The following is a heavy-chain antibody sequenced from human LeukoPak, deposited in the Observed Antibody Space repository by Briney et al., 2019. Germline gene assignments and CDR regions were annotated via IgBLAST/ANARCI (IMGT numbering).Heavy chain of an antibody. CDR1: GFTFSSYW. CDR2: IKQEGSEK. Sequence: GGSLRLSCAASGFTFSSYWMGWGREAPGEGLERVANIKQEGSEKYYVDSVKGRFTISRDNAKNSLYLQMNSLRAEDTAVYYCARDVYGMDVWGQGTTVTVSS. V-gene: IGHV3-7*01. CDR3: ARDVYGMDV. J-gene: IGHJ6*02.